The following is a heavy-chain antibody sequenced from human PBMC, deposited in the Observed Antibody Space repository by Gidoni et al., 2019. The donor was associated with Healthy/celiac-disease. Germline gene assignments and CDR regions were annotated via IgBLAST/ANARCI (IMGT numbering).Heavy chain of an antibody. V-gene: IGHV3-30-3*01. D-gene: IGHD1-26*01. CDR3: AREMSGSYSADY. J-gene: IGHJ4*02. CDR2: ISYDGSNK. CDR1: GFTFSSYA. Sequence: QVQLVESGGGVVQPGRSLRLSCAASGFTFSSYAMHWVSQAPGKGLEWVAVISYDGSNKYYADSVKGRFTISRDNSKNTLYLQMNSLRAEDTAVYYCAREMSGSYSADYWGQGTLVTVSS.